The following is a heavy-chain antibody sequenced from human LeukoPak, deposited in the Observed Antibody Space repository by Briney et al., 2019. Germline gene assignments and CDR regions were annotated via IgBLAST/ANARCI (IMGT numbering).Heavy chain of an antibody. D-gene: IGHD3-16*01. Sequence: GGSLRLSCAASGFTFDDYAMHWVRQAPGKGLEWVSGISWNSGSIGYADSVKGRFTISRDNAKNSLYLQMNSQRAEDTAVYYCAREWGYFDYWGQGTLVTVSS. J-gene: IGHJ4*02. CDR2: ISWNSGSI. V-gene: IGHV3-9*01. CDR1: GFTFDDYA. CDR3: AREWGYFDY.